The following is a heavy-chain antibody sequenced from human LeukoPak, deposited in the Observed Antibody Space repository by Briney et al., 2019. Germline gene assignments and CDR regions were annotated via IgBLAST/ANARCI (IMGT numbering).Heavy chain of an antibody. Sequence: KPGGSLSLSCAASRFTFRNFYMSWIRQAPGRGREWVSFISSASTYTNLTDSVKGRFTLSRDNAKNSLFLQIHSLRAEHTAVYYCAKFLPGQYDAFDIWGQGTMVTVSA. D-gene: IGHD3-9*01. V-gene: IGHV3-11*03. CDR1: RFTFRNFY. CDR2: ISSASTYT. CDR3: AKFLPGQYDAFDI. J-gene: IGHJ3*02.